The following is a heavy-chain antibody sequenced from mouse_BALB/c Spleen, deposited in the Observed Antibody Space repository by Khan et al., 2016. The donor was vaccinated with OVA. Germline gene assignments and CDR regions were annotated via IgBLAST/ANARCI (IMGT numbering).Heavy chain of an antibody. CDR3: ARGYDFFAY. J-gene: IGHJ3*01. D-gene: IGHD2-14*01. Sequence: EVELVESGPVLVKPWASVKISCNVSGYSFSLYYMPWVKQSYGKSLEWIGRVIPNSGGSDYNQEFKGKAILTVDKSSNTAYMELHSLTSEYSAVYYCARGYDFFAYWGQGTLFTVSA. CDR2: VIPNSGGS. CDR1: GYSFSLYY. V-gene: IGHV1-34*01.